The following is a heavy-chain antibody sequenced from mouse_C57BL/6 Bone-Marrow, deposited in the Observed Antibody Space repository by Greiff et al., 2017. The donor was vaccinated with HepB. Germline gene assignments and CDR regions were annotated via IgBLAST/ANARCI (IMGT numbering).Heavy chain of an antibody. Sequence: EVQLQQSGAELVRPGASVKLSCTASGFNIKDDYMHWVKQRPEQGLEWIGWIDPENGDTEYASKFQGKATITADTSSNTAYLQLSSLTSEDTAVYYCTTDFYYGSREGYYFDYWGQGTTLTVSS. CDR3: TTDFYYGSREGYYFDY. CDR1: GFNIKDDY. V-gene: IGHV14-4*01. D-gene: IGHD1-1*01. CDR2: IDPENGDT. J-gene: IGHJ2*01.